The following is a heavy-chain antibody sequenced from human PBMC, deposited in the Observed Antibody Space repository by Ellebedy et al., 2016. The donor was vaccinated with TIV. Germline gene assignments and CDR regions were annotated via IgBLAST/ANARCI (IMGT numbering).Heavy chain of an antibody. D-gene: IGHD3-9*01. CDR2: INHSGST. J-gene: IGHJ3*02. CDR3: ARTDILTGYSNQWGAFDI. Sequence: SETLSLTCAVYGGSFSGYYWSWIRQPPGKGLEWIGEINHSGSTNYNPSLKSRVTISVDTSKNQFSLKLSSVTAADTAVYYCARTDILTGYSNQWGAFDIWGQGTKVTVSS. CDR1: GGSFSGYY. V-gene: IGHV4-34*01.